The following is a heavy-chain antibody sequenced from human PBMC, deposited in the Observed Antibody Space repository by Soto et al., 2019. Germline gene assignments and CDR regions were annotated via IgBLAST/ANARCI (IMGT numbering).Heavy chain of an antibody. Sequence: QVQLQESGPGLVKSSGTLSLTCAVSGGSIISSNWWCWVRQPPGKGLEWNAEIYHSGNTNYNQSLRSRLTISVDKSKNEFSLNLSSVTAADTAGYYCARLRATPNDAFDIWGQGTMVTVSS. V-gene: IGHV4-4*02. CDR2: IYHSGNT. J-gene: IGHJ3*02. CDR1: GGSIISSNW. CDR3: ARLRATPNDAFDI.